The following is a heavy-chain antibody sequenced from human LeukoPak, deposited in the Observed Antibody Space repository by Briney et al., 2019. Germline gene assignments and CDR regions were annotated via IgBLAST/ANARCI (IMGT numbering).Heavy chain of an antibody. J-gene: IGHJ4*02. CDR2: INHSGST. D-gene: IGHD3-10*01. Sequence: SSETLSLTCAVYGGSFSGYYWSWIRQPPGKGLEWIGEINHSGSTNYNPSLKSRVTISVDTSKNQFSLKLSSVTAADTAVYCCARGQGGSGSYYKASYYFDYWGQGTLVTVSS. V-gene: IGHV4-34*01. CDR3: ARGQGGSGSYYKASYYFDY. CDR1: GGSFSGYY.